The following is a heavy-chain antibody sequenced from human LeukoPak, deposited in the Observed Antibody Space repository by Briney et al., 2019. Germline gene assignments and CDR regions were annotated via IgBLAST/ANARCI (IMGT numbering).Heavy chain of an antibody. CDR1: GYSFTNYW. D-gene: IGHD3-10*01. J-gene: IGHJ4*02. CDR3: ARAERWFGELGYFDY. V-gene: IGHV5-51*01. CDR2: IYPGDSDV. Sequence: GESLKISCEGSGYSFTNYWIGWVRHVPGKGLEWMGIIYPGDSDVRYSPSFEGQVTISVDKSMSTAFLHWSSLKASDTAMYYCARAERWFGELGYFDYWGQGTLVTVSS.